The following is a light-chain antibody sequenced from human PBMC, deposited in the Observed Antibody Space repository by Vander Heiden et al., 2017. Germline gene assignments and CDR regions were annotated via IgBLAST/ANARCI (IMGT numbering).Light chain of an antibody. Sequence: DFVMTQSPLSLPVTPGEPDSISCRSSQSLLHSNGYNYLDWYVQKPGQSPQLLISLGSNRASGVPDRFSGSGSGTDFTLKISRVEAEDVGVYYCMQALQTPLTFGGGTRVEIK. V-gene: IGKV2-28*01. CDR1: QSLLHSNGYNY. CDR3: MQALQTPLT. J-gene: IGKJ4*01. CDR2: LGS.